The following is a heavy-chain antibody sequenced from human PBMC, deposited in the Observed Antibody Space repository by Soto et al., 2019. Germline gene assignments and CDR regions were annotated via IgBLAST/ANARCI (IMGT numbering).Heavy chain of an antibody. V-gene: IGHV3-33*01. CDR3: ARDGDDILTGYRIPFDP. Sequence: GGSLRLSCAASGFTFSSYGMHWVRQAPGKGLEWVAVIWYDGSNKYYADSVKGRFTISRDNSKNTLYLQMNSLRAEDTAVYYCARDGDDILTGYRIPFDPWGQGTLVTVSS. CDR1: GFTFSSYG. D-gene: IGHD3-9*01. CDR2: IWYDGSNK. J-gene: IGHJ5*02.